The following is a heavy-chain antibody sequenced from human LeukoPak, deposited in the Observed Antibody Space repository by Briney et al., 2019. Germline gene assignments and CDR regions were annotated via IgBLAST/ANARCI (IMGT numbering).Heavy chain of an antibody. Sequence: GGSLRLSCATSGFTLSDHYMDWIRQAPGKGLEWVARTRNKAQSYTTEYAASVQGRFTISRDDSKNSFYLQMNSLKTEDTAIYYCARAEITGPISFDYWGQGTLVTVSS. CDR2: TRNKAQSYTT. CDR1: GFTLSDHY. V-gene: IGHV3-72*01. J-gene: IGHJ4*02. CDR3: ARAEITGPISFDY. D-gene: IGHD1-20*01.